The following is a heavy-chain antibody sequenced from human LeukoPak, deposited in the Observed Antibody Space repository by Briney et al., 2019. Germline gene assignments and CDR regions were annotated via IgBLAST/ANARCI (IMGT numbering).Heavy chain of an antibody. D-gene: IGHD2-8*01. J-gene: IGHJ4*02. CDR2: ISYDGTNK. CDR1: GFTFSSYA. V-gene: IGHV3-30*04. CDR3: ARDPCANGVCYYFDY. Sequence: PGRFLRLSCAASGFTFSSYAMHWVRQAPGKGLEWVAVISYDGTNKYYADSVKGRFTISRDNSKNTLYLQMNSLRAEDTAVYYCARDPCANGVCYYFDYWGQGTLVTVSS.